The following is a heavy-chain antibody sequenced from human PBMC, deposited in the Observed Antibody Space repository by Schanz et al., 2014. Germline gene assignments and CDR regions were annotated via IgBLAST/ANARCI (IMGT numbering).Heavy chain of an antibody. CDR2: INTKTGNP. CDR3: ARGYCAGTSCPIFDY. V-gene: IGHV7-4-1*02. CDR1: GYSFSTYA. Sequence: QVHLVQSESELKNPGASVKVSCKTSGYSFSTYAMNWVRQAPGQGLEWMGWINTKTGNPTYAQGFTGRLVFSLDTSVSTTHLQITNLKADDTAVYYCARGYCAGTSCPIFDYWGQGTLVTVSS. J-gene: IGHJ4*02. D-gene: IGHD2-2*01.